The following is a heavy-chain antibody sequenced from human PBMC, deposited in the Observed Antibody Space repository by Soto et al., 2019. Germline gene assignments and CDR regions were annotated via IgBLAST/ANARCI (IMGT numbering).Heavy chain of an antibody. V-gene: IGHV1-46*01. CDR1: GYSLTGYY. Sequence: ASVKVSCKASGYSLTGYYMHWVRQAPGQGLEWMGITNPRDGSTNYAQKFQGRVTMTSDTSTSTVYMEMSSLRSDDTAMYYCARSYVTSRPFDFWGQGTLVTVSS. CDR3: ARSYVTSRPFDF. D-gene: IGHD3-10*02. J-gene: IGHJ4*02. CDR2: TNPRDGST.